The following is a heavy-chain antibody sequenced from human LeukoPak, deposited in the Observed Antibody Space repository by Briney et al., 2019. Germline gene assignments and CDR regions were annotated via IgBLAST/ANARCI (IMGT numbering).Heavy chain of an antibody. CDR1: GVSVSSGNYY. CDR3: ARAGYYDSTAFDI. CDR2: IFHTGTT. V-gene: IGHV4-61*03. D-gene: IGHD3-22*01. Sequence: SETLSLTCTVSGVSVSSGNYYWSWIRQPPGKGLEWIGYIFHTGTTNYNPSLKSRVTICLDTSKNHFSLRLSSVTAADTAVYYCARAGYYDSTAFDIWGQGTMVTVSS. J-gene: IGHJ3*02.